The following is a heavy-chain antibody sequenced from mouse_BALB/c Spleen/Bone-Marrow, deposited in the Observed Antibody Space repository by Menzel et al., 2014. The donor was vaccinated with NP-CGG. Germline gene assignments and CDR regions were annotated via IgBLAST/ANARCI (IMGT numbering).Heavy chain of an antibody. CDR3: ARSLYDYDAMDY. V-gene: IGHV5-9-1*01. D-gene: IGHD1-1*01. CDR1: GFTFSSYA. J-gene: IGHJ4*01. Sequence: EVKVVESGGGLVKPGGSLKLSCAASGFTFSSYAMSWVRQTPEKRLEWVATISSGGSYTYYADSGKGRLTISRDNAKNTLYLQMSSLRSEDTAMYYCARSLYDYDAMDYWGQGTSVTVPS. CDR2: ISSGGSYT.